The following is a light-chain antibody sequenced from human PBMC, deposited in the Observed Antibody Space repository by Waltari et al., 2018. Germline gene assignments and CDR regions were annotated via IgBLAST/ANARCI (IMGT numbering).Light chain of an antibody. CDR2: DAS. J-gene: IGKJ5*01. Sequence: EVVMTQSPATLSVFPGERATLSCRASQSVSINLAWYQQKPGQAPRLLIYDASTRSTGIPARLSGSWSGTEFTLTISSLQSEDFSNYYCQQYNEWHLITFGHGTRLEIK. CDR1: QSVSIN. CDR3: QQYNEWHLIT. V-gene: IGKV3-15*01.